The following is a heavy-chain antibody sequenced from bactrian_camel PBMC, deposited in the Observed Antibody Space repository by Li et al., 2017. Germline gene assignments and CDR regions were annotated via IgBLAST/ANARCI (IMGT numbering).Heavy chain of an antibody. J-gene: IGHJ4*01. Sequence: HVQLVESGGGSVQAGGSLRLSCTASQLMANSYYCMGWFRQAPGKEREGVALISGDSVAYGSFVKGRFTISQDNAKNTVWLQMNSLKPEDTAMYYCAADIPRSGSWCAVSSPHFRYEGQGTQVTVS. CDR2: ISGDSV. D-gene: IGHD3*01. V-gene: IGHV3S60*01. CDR1: QLMANSYYC.